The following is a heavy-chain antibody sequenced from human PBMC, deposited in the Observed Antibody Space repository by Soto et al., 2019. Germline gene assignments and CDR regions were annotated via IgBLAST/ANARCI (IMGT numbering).Heavy chain of an antibody. J-gene: IGHJ4*02. D-gene: IGHD3-16*01. CDR2: IHYSGST. Sequence: QVQLQASGPGLVKPSQTLSLTCTVSGGSISSGDYYWSWIREPPGKGLEWIGYIHYSGSTYHNPSRTRPITIAVETSQNHFSVKMRSATAAGPAVYYCARNSDVYTFYDYWGQGALFTFSS. CDR3: ARNSDVYTFYDY. V-gene: IGHV4-30-4*01. CDR1: GGSISSGDYY.